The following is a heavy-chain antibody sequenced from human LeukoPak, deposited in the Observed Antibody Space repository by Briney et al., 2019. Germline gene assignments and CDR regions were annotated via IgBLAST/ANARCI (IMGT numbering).Heavy chain of an antibody. CDR2: IYTSGST. D-gene: IGHD2-2*01. V-gene: IGHV4-61*02. Sequence: SQTLSLTCTVSGGSISSGSYYWSWLRQPAGKGLEGIGRIYTSGSTNYNPSLKSRVTISVDTSKNQFSLKLSSVTAADAAVYYCARAHYQLLSLDYWGQGTLVTVSS. CDR3: ARAHYQLLSLDY. CDR1: GGSISSGSYY. J-gene: IGHJ4*02.